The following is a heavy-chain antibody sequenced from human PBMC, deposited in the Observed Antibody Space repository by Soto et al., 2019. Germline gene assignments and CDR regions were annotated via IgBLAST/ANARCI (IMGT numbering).Heavy chain of an antibody. CDR2: ISAYNGVT. J-gene: IGHJ6*02. V-gene: IGHV1-18*01. CDR3: ARTSSSAFYFYGLDV. D-gene: IGHD6-19*01. CDR1: GYTFTSDG. Sequence: QVQLVQSGTEVKMPGASVKVSCKASGYTFTSDGFSWVRQAPGQGLERMGWISAYNGVTNYAQNFQDRLSMTTDTSTSTVYMELRSLRSDDTAVYYCARTSSSAFYFYGLDVWGHGTSVTVSS.